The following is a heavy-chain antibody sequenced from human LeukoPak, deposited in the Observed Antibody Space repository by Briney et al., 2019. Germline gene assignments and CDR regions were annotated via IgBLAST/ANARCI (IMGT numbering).Heavy chain of an antibody. V-gene: IGHV4-34*01. D-gene: IGHD3-10*01. J-gene: IGHJ4*02. CDR2: INHSGST. CDR1: GGSFSGYY. CDR3: ARELGNIYYGSGSENFDY. Sequence: ASETLSLTCAVYGGSFSGYYWSWIRQPPGKGLEWIGEINHSGSTNYNPSLKSRVTISVDTSKNQFSLKLSSVTAADTAVYYCARELGNIYYGSGSENFDYWGQGTLVTVSS.